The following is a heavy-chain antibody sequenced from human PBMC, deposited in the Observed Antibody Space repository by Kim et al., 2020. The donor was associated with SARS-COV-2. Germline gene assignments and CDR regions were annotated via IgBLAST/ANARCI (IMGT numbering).Heavy chain of an antibody. CDR2: ISAYNGNT. CDR1: GYTFTSYG. D-gene: IGHD6-13*01. V-gene: IGHV1-18*04. CDR3: ARDRGEQQLVGLDAFDI. Sequence: ASVKVSCKASGYTFTSYGISWVRQAPGQGLEWMGWISAYNGNTNYAQKLQGRVTMTTDTSTSTAYMELRSLRSDDTAVYYCARDRGEQQLVGLDAFDIWGQGTMVTVSS. J-gene: IGHJ3*02.